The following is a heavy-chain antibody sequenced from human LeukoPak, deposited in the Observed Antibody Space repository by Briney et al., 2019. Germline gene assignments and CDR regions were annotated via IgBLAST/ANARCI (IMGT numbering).Heavy chain of an antibody. CDR3: ARDNSVGDNAWWFDP. CDR1: GYTFTSYY. Sequence: ASVKVSCKASGYTFTSYYMYWVRQAPGQGLEWMGLINPTGDSTGYAQKFQGRVTMTRDMSTGTDYMELSSLRSEDTAIYYCARDNSVGDNAWWFDPWGQGTLVTVSS. D-gene: IGHD1-26*01. J-gene: IGHJ5*02. CDR2: INPTGDST. V-gene: IGHV1-46*01.